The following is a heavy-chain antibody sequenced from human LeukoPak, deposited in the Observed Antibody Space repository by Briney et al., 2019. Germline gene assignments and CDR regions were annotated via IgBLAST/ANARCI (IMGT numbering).Heavy chain of an antibody. J-gene: IGHJ4*02. CDR1: GGTFSSYA. CDR3: ARGRSGVDY. V-gene: IGHV1-2*02. CDR2: IDPNSGGT. Sequence: ASVKVSCKASGGTFSSYAISWVRQAPGQGLEWMGWIDPNSGGTNYAQKFQGRVTMTRDTSISTAYMELSRLRSDDTAVYYCARGRSGVDYWGQGTLVTVSS. D-gene: IGHD3-16*02.